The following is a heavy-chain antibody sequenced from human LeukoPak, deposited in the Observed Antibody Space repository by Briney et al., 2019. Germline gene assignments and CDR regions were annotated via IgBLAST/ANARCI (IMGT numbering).Heavy chain of an antibody. V-gene: IGHV3-30-3*01. J-gene: IGHJ4*02. D-gene: IGHD3-10*01. CDR1: GFTFRSYS. CDR2: VSYDGGNE. Sequence: QSGGSLRLSCAASGFTFRSYSIHWVRQAPGKGLEWVAVVSYDGGNEYYADSVTGRFTISRDNSKNTLYLEMNSLRSEDTAVYYCTRELSMGEASGYIDYWGQGTLVTVSS. CDR3: TRELSMGEASGYIDY.